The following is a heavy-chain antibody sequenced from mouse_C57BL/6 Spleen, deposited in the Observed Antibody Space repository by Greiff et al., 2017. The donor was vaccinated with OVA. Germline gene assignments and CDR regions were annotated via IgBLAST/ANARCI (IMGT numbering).Heavy chain of an antibody. CDR3: ERDGDNSGSIPAWFDY. D-gene: IGHD2-3*01. V-gene: IGHV5-6*01. CDR2: ISSGGSYT. J-gene: IGHJ3*01. Sequence: EVKLMESGGDLVKPGGSLKLSCAASGFTFSSYGMSWVRQTPDKRLEWVATISSGGSYTYYPDSVKGRFTISRDNAKNTLYLQMSSLKTEDTALYYDERDGDNSGSIPAWFDYWGQGTLVTVSA. CDR1: GFTFSSYG.